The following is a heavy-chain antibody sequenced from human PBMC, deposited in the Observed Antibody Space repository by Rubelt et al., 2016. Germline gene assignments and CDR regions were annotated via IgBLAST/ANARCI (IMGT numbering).Heavy chain of an antibody. CDR2: ISYDGAYK. CDR3: ARDVSRGDYYPYYYYVMDV. Sequence: FTFNSSAMHWVRLAPGKGLEWVAIISYDGAYKYFADSVKGRFTISRDNSKNTLFLQMNSLRIDDTAVYYCARDVSRGDYYPYYYYVMDVWGRGTTVTVSS. CDR1: FTFNSSA. V-gene: IGHV3-30*04. J-gene: IGHJ6*02. D-gene: IGHD1-26*01.